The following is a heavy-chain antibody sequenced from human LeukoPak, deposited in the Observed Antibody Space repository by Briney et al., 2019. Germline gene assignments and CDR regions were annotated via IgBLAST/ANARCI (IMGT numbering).Heavy chain of an antibody. Sequence: NPSETLPLTCTVSDGAIAGYSWSWIRQAPGKGLEWIGYIYYSGDTNYNPSLQSRVTVSVDTSKNQFSLKLTSVTAADTAVYYCVRGPYGSGISNWFDPWGQGTQVIVSS. CDR1: DGAIAGYS. CDR2: IYYSGDT. J-gene: IGHJ5*02. V-gene: IGHV4-59*01. D-gene: IGHD3-10*01. CDR3: VRGPYGSGISNWFDP.